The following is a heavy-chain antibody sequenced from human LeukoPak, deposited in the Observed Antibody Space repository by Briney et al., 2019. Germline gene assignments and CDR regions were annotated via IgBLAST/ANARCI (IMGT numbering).Heavy chain of an antibody. D-gene: IGHD4-17*01. CDR3: ARNKYGADVFDI. Sequence: PGGSLRLSCVASGFSISTYAMHWVRQAPGKGLEWVAIIWYDGSNENYADSVKGRSTISRDNSKNTLYLQMNGLRAEDTAVYFCARNKYGADVFDIWDQGTMVTVSS. V-gene: IGHV3-33*01. J-gene: IGHJ3*02. CDR1: GFSISTYA. CDR2: IWYDGSNE.